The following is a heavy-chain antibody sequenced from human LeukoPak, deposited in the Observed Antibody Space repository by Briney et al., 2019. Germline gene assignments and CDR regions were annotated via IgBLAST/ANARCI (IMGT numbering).Heavy chain of an antibody. CDR3: AKDGVYYDSSGYNYYGMDV. D-gene: IGHD3-22*01. Sequence: GGSLRLSCAASGFTFSSYAMSWVRQAPGEGLEWVSAISGSGGSTYYADSVRGWFTISRDNSKNTLYLQMNSLRAEDTAVYYCAKDGVYYDSSGYNYYGMDVWGQGTTVTVSS. V-gene: IGHV3-23*01. CDR1: GFTFSSYA. CDR2: ISGSGGST. J-gene: IGHJ6*02.